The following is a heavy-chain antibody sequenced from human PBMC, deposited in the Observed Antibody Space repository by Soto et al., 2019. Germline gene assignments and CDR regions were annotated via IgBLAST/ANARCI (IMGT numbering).Heavy chain of an antibody. CDR3: ARVIVVVPAAIGMGSSWFDP. D-gene: IGHD2-2*01. CDR2: ISAYNGNT. V-gene: IGHV1-18*01. Sequence: ASVKVSFKASGYTFTSYGISWVRQAPGQGLEWMGWISAYNGNTNYAQKLQGRVTMTTDTSTSTAYMELRSLRSDDTAVYYCARVIVVVPAAIGMGSSWFDPWGQGTLVTVSS. J-gene: IGHJ5*02. CDR1: GYTFTSYG.